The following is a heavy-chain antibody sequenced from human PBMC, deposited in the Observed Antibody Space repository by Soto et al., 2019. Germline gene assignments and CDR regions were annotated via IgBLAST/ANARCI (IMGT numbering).Heavy chain of an antibody. J-gene: IGHJ4*02. CDR1: GFTFGSYA. CDR3: AKTRRYYYDPFDF. V-gene: IGHV3-23*01. CDR2: ISGSGSGT. Sequence: PGGSLRLSCAASGFTFGSYAMIWVRQAPGKGLDWISTISGSGSGTYYADSVKGRFTISRDNSKKTLYLQMNNLRAEDTAVYYCAKTRRYYYDPFDFWGQGTLVTVS. D-gene: IGHD3-22*01.